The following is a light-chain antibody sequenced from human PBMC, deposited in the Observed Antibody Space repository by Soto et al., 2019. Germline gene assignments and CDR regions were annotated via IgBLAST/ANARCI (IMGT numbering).Light chain of an antibody. CDR3: QQYDNLLT. V-gene: IGKV1-5*03. CDR2: KAS. Sequence: DIQMTQSPSILSASVGDRVTITCRASQSISSWLAWYQQKPGKAPNLLIHKASHLESGVPSRFSGSGSGTDFTLTISSLEPEDIATYYCQQYDNLLTFGGGTKVDIK. CDR1: QSISSW. J-gene: IGKJ4*01.